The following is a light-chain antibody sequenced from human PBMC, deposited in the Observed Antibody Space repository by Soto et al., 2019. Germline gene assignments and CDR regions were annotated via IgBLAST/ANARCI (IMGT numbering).Light chain of an antibody. CDR1: SSDIGKNY. CDR2: DDN. J-gene: IGLJ2*01. CDR3: GTWASSLSAGV. Sequence: QSVLTQPHSVSAAPGQKVTISCSGSSSDIGKNYVAWYQQLRVTAPKLLIYDDNRRSSRIPDRVSGSMSGTSATLGITGRQTGDEADDYCGTWASSLSAGVFGGGTKVTV. V-gene: IGLV1-51*01.